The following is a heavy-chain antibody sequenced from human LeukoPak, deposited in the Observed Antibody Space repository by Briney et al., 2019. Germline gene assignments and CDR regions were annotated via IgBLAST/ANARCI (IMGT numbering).Heavy chain of an antibody. CDR3: ARDGRLRSAPI. V-gene: IGHV1-2*02. CDR1: GYTFTAYY. D-gene: IGHD5-18*01. Sequence: GASVKVSCKASGYTFTAYYMHWVRQAPGQGLEWMGWINTNSGGTKYAQKFQGRVTMTRDTSISTAYMELSRLRFDDTAVYYCARDGRLRSAPIWGQGTTVTVSS. J-gene: IGHJ3*02. CDR2: INTNSGGT.